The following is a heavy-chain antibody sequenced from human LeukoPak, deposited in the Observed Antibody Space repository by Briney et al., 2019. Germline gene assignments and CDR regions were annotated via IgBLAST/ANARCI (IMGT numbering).Heavy chain of an antibody. CDR2: IKEDGSDK. Sequence: GGSLRLSCAVSGFTFSDYWMTWVRQAPGRGLEWVANIKEDGSDKQYVDSVQGRFTISRDNAGNSLHLQMNSLRVEDTAVYYCVRESGIWVGPGIGRPLDVWGKGTAVTVSS. J-gene: IGHJ6*04. CDR3: VRESGIWVGPGIGRPLDV. CDR1: GFTFSDYW. D-gene: IGHD3-16*01. V-gene: IGHV3-7*01.